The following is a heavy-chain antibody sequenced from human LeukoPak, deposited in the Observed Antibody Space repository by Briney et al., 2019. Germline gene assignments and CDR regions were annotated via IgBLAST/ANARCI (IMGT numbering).Heavy chain of an antibody. CDR2: INSSDGRT. D-gene: IGHD2-2*02. CDR1: GYSFTSYY. J-gene: IGHJ6*03. CDR3: ARGCSSTSCYSPYYYYMDV. Sequence: ASVKVSCKASGYSFTSYYMHWVRQAPGQGLEWMGIINSSDGRTRYAQKFQGRVTMTRDTSTSTVYMELSSLRSEDTAVYYCARGCSSTSCYSPYYYYMDVWGKGTTVTVSS. V-gene: IGHV1-46*01.